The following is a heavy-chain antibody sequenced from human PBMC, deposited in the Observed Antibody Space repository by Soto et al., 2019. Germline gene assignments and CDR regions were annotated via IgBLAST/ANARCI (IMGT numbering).Heavy chain of an antibody. CDR1: GGSISSYY. D-gene: IGHD3-16*02. CDR2: IYHSGST. CDR3: ARGGFITFGGVIVNPGAFDI. J-gene: IGHJ3*02. Sequence: SETLSLTCTVSGGSISSYYWSWIRQPPGKGLEWIGYIYHSGSTYYNPSLKSRVTISVDRSKNQFSLKLSSVTAADTAVYYCARGGFITFGGVIVNPGAFDIWGQGTMVTVSS. V-gene: IGHV4-59*12.